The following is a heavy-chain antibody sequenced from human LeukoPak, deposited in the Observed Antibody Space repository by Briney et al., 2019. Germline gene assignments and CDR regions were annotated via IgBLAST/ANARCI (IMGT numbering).Heavy chain of an antibody. J-gene: IGHJ3*02. CDR3: ARVREYYIILTGPPRYAFDM. D-gene: IGHD3-9*01. CDR1: GYTSSGHY. CDR2: INPRNGDT. V-gene: IGHV1-2*02. Sequence: GASVKVSCKASGYTSSGHYIHWVRQAPGQGLEWMGWINPRNGDTYYSQNFKGRVTMTSDTSISTASMELNRLTSDDTAMYYCARVREYYIILTGPPRYAFDMWGQGTLVPVSS.